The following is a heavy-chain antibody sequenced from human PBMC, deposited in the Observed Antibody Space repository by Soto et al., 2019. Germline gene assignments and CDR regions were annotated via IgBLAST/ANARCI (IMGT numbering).Heavy chain of an antibody. V-gene: IGHV1-69*06. CDR2: VIPFPGTT. D-gene: IGHD3-3*01. J-gene: IGHJ6*02. CDR3: ASNFGGVSAGPGYEYYYGMDV. Sequence: QVQLLQSGAEVKKPGSSVKVSCKASGGTFSDYAINWVRQAPGQGLEWVGGVIPFPGTTKYAQKFWGRVTITEDKSTSTAYMELRSLTCDDTAVFYCASNFGGVSAGPGYEYYYGMDVWGQGTTVTVSS. CDR1: GGTFSDYA.